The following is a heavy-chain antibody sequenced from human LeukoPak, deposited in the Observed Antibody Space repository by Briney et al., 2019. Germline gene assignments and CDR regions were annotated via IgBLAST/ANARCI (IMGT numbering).Heavy chain of an antibody. CDR1: GFTFGSYA. D-gene: IGHD2-21*01. CDR3: AKSSAYWATGYFDY. Sequence: LPGGSLRLSCAASGFTFGSYAMNWVRQAPGKGLEWVSTISGSGGSTYYADSVKGRFTISRDNSKNTLYLQMNSLRAEDTALYYCAKSSAYWATGYFDYWGQGTLVTVSP. J-gene: IGHJ4*02. V-gene: IGHV3-23*01. CDR2: ISGSGGST.